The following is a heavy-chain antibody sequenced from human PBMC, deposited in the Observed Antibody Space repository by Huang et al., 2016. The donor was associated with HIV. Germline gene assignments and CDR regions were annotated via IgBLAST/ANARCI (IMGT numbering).Heavy chain of an antibody. CDR3: VKFTIDDSSVAA. V-gene: IGHV3-30*02. CDR1: GFTFSSYA. Sequence: QVQLVESGGGVVQPGGSLRISCEEIGFTFSSYAMHWVRQAPGKGIGWVAYIKFDGVNKKHADSVKGRFTSSRDNSKNTLYLQISSLRAEDKAVYYCVKFTIDDSSVAAWGQGTLVTVS. D-gene: IGHD6-25*01. J-gene: IGHJ5*02. CDR2: IKFDGVNK.